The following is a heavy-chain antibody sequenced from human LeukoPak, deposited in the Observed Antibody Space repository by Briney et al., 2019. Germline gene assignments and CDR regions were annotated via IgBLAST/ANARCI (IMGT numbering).Heavy chain of an antibody. CDR2: IYYSGST. Sequence: PSETLSLTCTVSGGSISSYYWSWIRQPPGKGLEWIGYIYYSGSTNYNPSLKSRVTISVDTSKNQFSLKLSSVTAADTAVYYCAAGIAAAGKYNWFDPWGQGALVTVSS. CDR3: AAGIAAAGKYNWFDP. J-gene: IGHJ5*02. V-gene: IGHV4-59*01. D-gene: IGHD6-13*01. CDR1: GGSISSYY.